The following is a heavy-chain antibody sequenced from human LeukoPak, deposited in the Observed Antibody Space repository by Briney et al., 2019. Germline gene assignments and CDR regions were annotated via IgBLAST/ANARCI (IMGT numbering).Heavy chain of an antibody. CDR1: GYTFTGYR. Sequence: ASVKVSCKASGYTFTGYRIHWVRQAPGQGLEWMGWINPNSGGTNYAQKFQGRVTMTRDTSISTGYLELSRLRSDDTAVYYCARDLDNYSGSGSYYNGDPLFQHWGQGTLVTVSS. V-gene: IGHV1-2*02. CDR3: ARDLDNYSGSGSYYNGDPLFQH. J-gene: IGHJ1*01. CDR2: INPNSGGT. D-gene: IGHD3-10*01.